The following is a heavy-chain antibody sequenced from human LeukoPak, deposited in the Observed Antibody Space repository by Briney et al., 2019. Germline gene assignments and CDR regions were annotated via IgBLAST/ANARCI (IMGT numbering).Heavy chain of an antibody. V-gene: IGHV3-23*01. Sequence: GGSLRLSCAASGFTFSSYAMSWVRQAPGKGLEWVSGISGSGDSTYYADSVKGRFTISRDNSKNTLYLQMNSLRAEDTAVYYCAKDQSSGWYSDYWGQGTLVTVSS. D-gene: IGHD6-19*01. CDR3: AKDQSSGWYSDY. CDR2: ISGSGDST. J-gene: IGHJ4*02. CDR1: GFTFSSYA.